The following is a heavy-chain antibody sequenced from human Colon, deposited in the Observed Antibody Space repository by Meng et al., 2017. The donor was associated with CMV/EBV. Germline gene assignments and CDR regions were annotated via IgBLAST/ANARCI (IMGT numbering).Heavy chain of an antibody. J-gene: IGHJ4*02. D-gene: IGHD5-12*01. CDR2: ITGSGDFI. V-gene: IGHV3-21*01. Sequence: GGSLRLSCAASGFPFSNYTVNWVRQAPGMGLEWVSSITGSGDFIYYADSLKGRFTISRDNAKNSLYLQMNSLRADDTAVYYCARGPDIGAFWGQGTLVTVSS. CDR3: ARGPDIGAF. CDR1: GFPFSNYT.